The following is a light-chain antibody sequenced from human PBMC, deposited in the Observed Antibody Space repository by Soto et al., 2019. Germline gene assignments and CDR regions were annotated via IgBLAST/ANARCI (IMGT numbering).Light chain of an antibody. V-gene: IGLV2-14*01. CDR1: SSDVGAYKY. CDR3: SSYTSSSTLV. Sequence: QSALTQPASVSGSPGQSITLSCTGTSSDVGAYKYVSWYQHHPGKAPKLMIYEVSNRPSGVSNRFSGSKSGNTASLTISGLQAEDEADYYCSSYTSSSTLVFGGGTKVTVL. J-gene: IGLJ2*01. CDR2: EVS.